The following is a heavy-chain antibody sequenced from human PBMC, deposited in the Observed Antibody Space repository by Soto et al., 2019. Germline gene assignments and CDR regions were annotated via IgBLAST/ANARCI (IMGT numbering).Heavy chain of an antibody. CDR1: GFTFSNYW. V-gene: IGHV3-74*01. D-gene: IGHD3-16*01. CDR3: ARDGLMHGPDMDQ. Sequence: EVQLVEPGGGLVQPGGSVRLSCAASGFTFSNYWMHWVRQTPGKGLVWVSRVGSDGRGATYADSVKGRFTISRDNAKNTLYLQMDSLRVEDTAMSHCARDGLMHGPDMDQWGQGILVTVSS. J-gene: IGHJ4*02. CDR2: VGSDGRGA.